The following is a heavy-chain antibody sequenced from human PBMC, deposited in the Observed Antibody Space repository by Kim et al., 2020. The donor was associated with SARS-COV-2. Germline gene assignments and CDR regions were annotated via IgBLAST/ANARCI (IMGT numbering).Heavy chain of an antibody. Sequence: ADSVKSRSTSSRDNSKNTLYLQMNSLRAEDTAVYYCARGRYYYDSSGYADWGQGTLVTVSS. D-gene: IGHD3-22*01. CDR3: ARGRYYYDSSGYAD. J-gene: IGHJ4*02. V-gene: IGHV3-30*01.